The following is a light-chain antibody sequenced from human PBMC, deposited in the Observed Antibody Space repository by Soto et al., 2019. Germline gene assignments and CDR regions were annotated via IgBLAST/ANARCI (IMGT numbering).Light chain of an antibody. J-gene: IGLJ2*01. CDR3: QSYDSSLSAHVV. CDR2: GNR. CDR1: SSNIGAGYD. V-gene: IGLV1-40*01. Sequence: QLVLTQPPSVSGAPGQRVTISCTGSSSNIGAGYDVHWYQQLPGTAPKLLIFGNRDRPSGVPDRFSGSKSGTSASLAITGLQAEDEAEYYCQSYDSSLSAHVVFGGGTKVTVL.